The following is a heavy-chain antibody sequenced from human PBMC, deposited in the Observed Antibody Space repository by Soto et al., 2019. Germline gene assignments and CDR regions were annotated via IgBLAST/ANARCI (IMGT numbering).Heavy chain of an antibody. CDR2: IYYSGST. D-gene: IGHD3-16*01. CDR3: ATYDSPYYYMDV. J-gene: IGHJ6*03. Sequence: SETLSLTCTVSCGSISSSSYYWGWIRQPTGKGLEWIGNIYYSGSTYYNPSLKSRVAISVDASKTHFSPRLNSVTAADAAVYYCATYDSPYYYMDVWGKGTTVTVSS. CDR1: CGSISSSSYY. V-gene: IGHV4-39*07.